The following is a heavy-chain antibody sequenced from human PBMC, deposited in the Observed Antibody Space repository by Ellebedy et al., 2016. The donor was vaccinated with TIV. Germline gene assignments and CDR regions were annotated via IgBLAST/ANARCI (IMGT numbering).Heavy chain of an antibody. CDR3: ARDLEQQLVRFDP. V-gene: IGHV1-69*13. CDR1: GGTFSSYA. CDR2: IIPIFGTA. Sequence: SVKVSCXASGGTFSSYAISWVRQAPGQGLEWMGGIIPIFGTANYAQKFQGRVTITADESTSTAYMELSSLRSEDTAVYYCARDLEQQLVRFDPWGQGTLVTVSS. D-gene: IGHD6-13*01. J-gene: IGHJ5*02.